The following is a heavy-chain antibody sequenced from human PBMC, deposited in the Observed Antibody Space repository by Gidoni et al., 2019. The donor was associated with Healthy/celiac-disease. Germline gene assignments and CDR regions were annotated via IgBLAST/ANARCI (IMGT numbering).Heavy chain of an antibody. CDR2: ISGSGGST. CDR3: AKSQIPYGNYYDSSGYYDY. J-gene: IGHJ4*02. V-gene: IGHV3-23*01. D-gene: IGHD3-22*01. CDR1: GFTFSSYA. Sequence: EVQLLESGGGLVQPGGSLRLSCAASGFTFSSYAMSWVRQAPGKGLEWVSAISGSGGSTYYADSVKGRFTISRDNSKNTLYLQMNSLRAEDTAVYYCAKSQIPYGNYYDSSGYYDYWGQGTLVTVSS.